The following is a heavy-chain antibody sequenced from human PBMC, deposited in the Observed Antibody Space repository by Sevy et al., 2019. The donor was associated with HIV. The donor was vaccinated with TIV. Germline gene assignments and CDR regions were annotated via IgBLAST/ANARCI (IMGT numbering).Heavy chain of an antibody. D-gene: IGHD2-15*01. CDR3: ARDNLVVVAASYYYYGMDV. V-gene: IGHV3-48*03. CDR1: GFTFSSYE. Sequence: GGSVRLSCAASGFTFSSYEMNWVRQAPGKGLEWVSYISSSGSTIYYADSVKGRFTISRDNAKNSLYLQMNSLRAEDTAVYYCARDNLVVVAASYYYYGMDVWGQGTTVTVSS. CDR2: ISSSGSTI. J-gene: IGHJ6*02.